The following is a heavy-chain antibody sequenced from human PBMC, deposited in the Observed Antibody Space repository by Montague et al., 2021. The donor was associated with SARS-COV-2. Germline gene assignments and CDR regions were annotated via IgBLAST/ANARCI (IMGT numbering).Heavy chain of an antibody. J-gene: IGHJ6*02. D-gene: IGHD3/OR15-3a*01. Sequence: SETLSLTCVLYGGSFSGDNWSWIRQPPGKGLEWIGQINHSGSTNYNPSLKSRVTMSVDTSKNQFSLNLRSVTAADTAMYYCAREPGVLDTYYYGMDVWGQGTAVTVSS. CDR2: INHSGST. CDR1: GGSFSGDN. CDR3: AREPGVLDTYYYGMDV. V-gene: IGHV4-34*01.